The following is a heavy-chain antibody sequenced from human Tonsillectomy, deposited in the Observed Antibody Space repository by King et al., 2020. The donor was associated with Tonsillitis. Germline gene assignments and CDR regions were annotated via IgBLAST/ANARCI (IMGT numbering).Heavy chain of an antibody. D-gene: IGHD3-10*01. CDR3: ARHKSYYGSGRYFAEIDY. V-gene: IGHV5-51*01. Sequence: VQLVESGAEVKKPGESLKISCQGTGYSFTTYWIGWVRQMPGKGLEWMGIIYPGDSDTRYGPSCQGQVTISADKSISTAYLQWSGLKASDTAMYFCARHKSYYGSGRYFAEIDYWGQGTLLTVSS. CDR2: IYPGDSDT. J-gene: IGHJ4*02. CDR1: GYSFTTYW.